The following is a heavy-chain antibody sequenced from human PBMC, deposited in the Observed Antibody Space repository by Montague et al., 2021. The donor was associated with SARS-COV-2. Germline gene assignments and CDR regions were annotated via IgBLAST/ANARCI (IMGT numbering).Heavy chain of an antibody. Sequence: SETLSLTCAVHGGSFSTYSWNWIRQPPGKGLEWIGEIHHGGSTNYNPSLKSRVTISADTPKNQFSLKLTSVAAADTAVYYCARLGDGVVPSPILGVGPYYSYYYRDVWGKGFAVAVSS. CDR3: ARLGDGVVPSPILGVGPYYSYYYRDV. CDR1: GGSFSTYS. V-gene: IGHV4-34*01. J-gene: IGHJ6*03. D-gene: IGHD3-10*01. CDR2: IHHGGST.